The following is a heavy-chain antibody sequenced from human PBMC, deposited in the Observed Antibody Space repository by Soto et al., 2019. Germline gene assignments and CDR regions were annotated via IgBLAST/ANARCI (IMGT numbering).Heavy chain of an antibody. CDR1: GFTFSRDN. Sequence: EVRLVESGGGLVKPGGSLRLSCAASGFTFSRDNINWVRQAPGKGLGWVAYISSNSGSTYYADSAKGRFTISRDNAKNSLYLQMNSRRAEDTAVYYCARDGLIGDDSGWYVYWGQGTLVTVSS. D-gene: IGHD6-19*01. V-gene: IGHV3-21*02. CDR3: ARDGLIGDDSGWYVY. J-gene: IGHJ4*02. CDR2: ISSNSGST.